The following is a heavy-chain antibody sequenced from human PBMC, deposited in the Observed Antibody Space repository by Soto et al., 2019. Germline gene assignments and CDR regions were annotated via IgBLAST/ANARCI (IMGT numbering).Heavy chain of an antibody. V-gene: IGHV3-66*02. D-gene: IGHD6-13*01. Sequence: GGSLRLSCAASGFTVSSNYMSWVRQAPGKGLEWVSVIYSGGSTYYADSVKGGFTISRDNSKNTLYLKMNSLRAEDTAVYYCASQYSSSWYYYYYMDVWGKGTTVTVSS. CDR1: GFTVSSNY. CDR2: IYSGGST. J-gene: IGHJ6*03. CDR3: ASQYSSSWYYYYYMDV.